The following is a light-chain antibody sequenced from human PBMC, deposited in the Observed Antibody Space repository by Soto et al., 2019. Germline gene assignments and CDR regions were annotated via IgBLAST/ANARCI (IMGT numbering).Light chain of an antibody. CDR3: SSYTISSTLYV. CDR2: EVS. V-gene: IGLV2-14*01. Sequence: QSALTQPASVSGSPGQSITISCTGTSSDVGGYNYVSWYQQHPGKAPKLMIYEVSNRPSGVSNRFSGSKSVNTASLTIAGLQAEDEADYYCSSYTISSTLYVFGTGTKVTVL. CDR1: SSDVGGYNY. J-gene: IGLJ1*01.